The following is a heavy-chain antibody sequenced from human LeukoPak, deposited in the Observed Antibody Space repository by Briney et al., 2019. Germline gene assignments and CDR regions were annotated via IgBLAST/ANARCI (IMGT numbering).Heavy chain of an antibody. CDR1: GYTFTGYY. V-gene: IGHV1-2*02. CDR2: INPNSGGT. J-gene: IGHJ4*02. CDR3: ARDLAYGDYIFDY. Sequence: ASVKVSCKASGYTFTGYYMHWVRQAPGQGLEWMGWINPNSGGTNYAQKFQGRVTMTRDTSISTAYMELSRLRSDDTAVYYCARDLAYGDYIFDYWGQGTLVTDSS. D-gene: IGHD4-17*01.